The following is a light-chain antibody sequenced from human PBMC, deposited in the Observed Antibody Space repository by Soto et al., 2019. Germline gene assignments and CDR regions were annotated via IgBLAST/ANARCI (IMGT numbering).Light chain of an antibody. CDR3: QQLNSYPPT. CDR1: QGISSY. Sequence: DLQLTQSPSFLSASVGDRVTITCRASQGISSYLTWYQQKPGEVPKLLIFATSTLQSGVPSRFSGSGSGTEFTLTISSLQPEDFGTYYCQQLNSYPPTFGGGTKVEI. J-gene: IGKJ4*01. V-gene: IGKV1-9*01. CDR2: ATS.